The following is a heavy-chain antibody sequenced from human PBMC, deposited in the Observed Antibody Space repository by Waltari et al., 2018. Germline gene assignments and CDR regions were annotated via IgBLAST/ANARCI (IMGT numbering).Heavy chain of an antibody. J-gene: IGHJ3*02. CDR3: AKAQAAAAAGAFDI. D-gene: IGHD6-13*01. V-gene: IGHV3-23*03. CDR1: GFTFSSYA. Sequence: EVQLLESGGGLVQPGGSLRLSCAASGFTFSSYAMSWVSKAPVKGLEWVSVIYSGGITSYSDSVKGRFTISRDNSKNTLYLQMNSLRAEDTAVYYCAKAQAAAAAGAFDIWGQGTMLTVSS. CDR2: IYSGGIT.